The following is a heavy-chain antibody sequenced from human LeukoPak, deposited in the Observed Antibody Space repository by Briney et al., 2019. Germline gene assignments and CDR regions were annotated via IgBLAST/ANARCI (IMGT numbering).Heavy chain of an antibody. V-gene: IGHV1-69*05. CDR1: GGTFISYA. J-gene: IGHJ2*01. Sequence: ASVKVSCKASGGTFISYAISWVGQAPGQGLEWMGGIIPIFGTANYAQKFQVRVTITTDESTSTAYMELSSLRSEDTAVYYCARDRKWGSSWQKYWYFDLWGRGTLVTVSS. CDR2: IIPIFGTA. CDR3: ARDRKWGSSWQKYWYFDL. D-gene: IGHD6-13*01.